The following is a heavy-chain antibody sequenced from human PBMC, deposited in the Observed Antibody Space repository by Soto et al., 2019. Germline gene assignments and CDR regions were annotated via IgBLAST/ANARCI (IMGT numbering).Heavy chain of an antibody. CDR2: IYYSGGT. V-gene: IGHV4-59*01. J-gene: IGHJ5*02. Sequence: QVQLQESGPGLVKPSETLSLTCTVSGGSISSYYWSWIRQPPGKGLEWIGYIYYSGGTNYNPSLKSRVTISVDTSKNQFSLKLSSVTAADTAVYYCARGYRHWFDPWGQGTLVTVSS. CDR1: GGSISSYY. CDR3: ARGYRHWFDP. D-gene: IGHD2-15*01.